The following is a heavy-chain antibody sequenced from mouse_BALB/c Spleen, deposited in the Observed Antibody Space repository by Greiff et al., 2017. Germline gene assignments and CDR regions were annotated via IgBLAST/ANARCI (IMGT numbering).Heavy chain of an antibody. CDR3: AREDRYDERGFDY. V-gene: IGHV2-9*02. Sequence: VKLVESGPGLVAPSQSLSITCTVSGFSLTSYGVHWVRQPPGKGLEWLGVIWAGGSTNYNSALMSRLSISKDNSKSQVFLKMNSLQTDDTAMYYCAREDRYDERGFDYWGQGTTLTVSS. CDR2: IWAGGST. CDR1: GFSLTSYG. J-gene: IGHJ2*01. D-gene: IGHD2-14*01.